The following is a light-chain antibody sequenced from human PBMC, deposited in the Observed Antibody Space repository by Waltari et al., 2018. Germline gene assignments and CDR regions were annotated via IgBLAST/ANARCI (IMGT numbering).Light chain of an antibody. CDR3: ATGDDSLNAGV. J-gene: IGLJ3*02. V-gene: IGLV1-44*01. CDR2: SNK. CDR1: NSNFGGNT. Sequence: QSVLTQPPSASGTPGQRVTISCSGSNSNFGGNTVNWYQQVPGTAPKLLIYSNKPGRSGGPDLFCGAKSGTSPSLAISGLQSEDEADFYCATGDDSLNAGVFGGVTKLTVL.